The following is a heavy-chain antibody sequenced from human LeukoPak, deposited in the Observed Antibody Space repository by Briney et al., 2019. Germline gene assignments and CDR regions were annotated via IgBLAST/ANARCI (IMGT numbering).Heavy chain of an antibody. J-gene: IGHJ6*02. V-gene: IGHV3-66*01. D-gene: IGHD6-13*01. CDR1: GFTVSNNY. CDR3: ARDRGIAAVGGRGMDV. CDR2: MYSGNYI. Sequence: PGGSLRLSCVASGFTVSNNYMSWVRQAPGKGLEWVSIMYSGNYIYYPDSVKGRFTISRDNSKNTLFLQMNSLRAEDTAVYYCARDRGIAAVGGRGMDVWGQGTTVTVSS.